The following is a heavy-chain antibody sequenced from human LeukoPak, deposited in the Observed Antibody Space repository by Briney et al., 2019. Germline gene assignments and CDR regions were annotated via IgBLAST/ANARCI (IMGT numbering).Heavy chain of an antibody. Sequence: GGSLRLSCAASGFTVSRHSIHWVRQAAGKGLEWVAVISYDGSNEYYADSVKGRFTISRDNSKNTLYLQMSSLRVEDTAVYYCARDPYSGSYGNYYYYFMDVWGKGTTVTISS. CDR2: ISYDGSNE. CDR3: ARDPYSGSYGNYYYYFMDV. V-gene: IGHV3-30*03. CDR1: GFTVSRHS. D-gene: IGHD1-26*01. J-gene: IGHJ6*03.